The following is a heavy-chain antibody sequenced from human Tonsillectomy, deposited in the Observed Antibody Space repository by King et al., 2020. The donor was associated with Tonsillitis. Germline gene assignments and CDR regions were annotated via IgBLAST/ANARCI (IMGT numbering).Heavy chain of an antibody. V-gene: IGHV4-4*07. Sequence: QLQESGPGLVKPSGTLSLTCTVSGGSISSSYWSCIRQPAGKGLEWIGRIYTSGSTNYNPSLKSRVTMSVDTSKNQFSLKLNSLTAADTAVYYCARDRCSGGSCYSFDPWGQGTLVTVSS. CDR2: IYTSGST. CDR1: GGSISSSY. D-gene: IGHD2-15*01. CDR3: ARDRCSGGSCYSFDP. J-gene: IGHJ5*02.